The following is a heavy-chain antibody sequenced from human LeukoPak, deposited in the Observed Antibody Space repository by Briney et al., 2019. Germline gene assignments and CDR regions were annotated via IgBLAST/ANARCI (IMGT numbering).Heavy chain of an antibody. Sequence: PGGSLRLSCAVSGVTHSTYGIHWVRQAPGKGLEWVAFKRFDASIQYFTDSVKGRFTISNDKSKNTLYLQMNSLSPEAAAVYYCAITQFGAGRPLDYWGQGTLVVVSS. J-gene: IGHJ4*02. CDR3: AITQFGAGRPLDY. CDR2: KRFDASIQ. V-gene: IGHV3-30*02. CDR1: GVTHSTYG. D-gene: IGHD5-24*01.